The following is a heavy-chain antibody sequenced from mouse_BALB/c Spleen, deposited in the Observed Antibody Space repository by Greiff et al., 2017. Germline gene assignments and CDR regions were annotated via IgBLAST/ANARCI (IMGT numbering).Heavy chain of an antibody. V-gene: IGHV5-6-5*01. Sequence: EVKLMESGGGLVKPGGSLKLSCAASGFTFSSYAMSWVRQTPEKRLEWVASISSGGSTYYPDSVKGRFTISRDNARNILYLQMSSLRSEDTAMYYCAREFALDYWGQGTTLTVSS. J-gene: IGHJ2*01. CDR1: GFTFSSYA. CDR2: ISSGGST. CDR3: AREFALDY.